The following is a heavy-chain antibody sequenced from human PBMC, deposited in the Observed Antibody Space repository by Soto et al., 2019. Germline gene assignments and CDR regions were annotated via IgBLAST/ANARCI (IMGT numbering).Heavy chain of an antibody. V-gene: IGHV4-61*01. D-gene: IGHD3-9*01. CDR1: SGNGISDYY. CDR2: IYYSGST. CDR3: ARESDILTGYSPPYYYMDV. Sequence: SETLPLTCSVSSGNGISDYYWGWIRQTPGKGLEWIGYIYYSGSTNYNPSLKSRVTISVDTSKNQFSLKLSSVTAADTAVYYCARESDILTGYSPPYYYMDVWGKGTTVTVSS. J-gene: IGHJ6*03.